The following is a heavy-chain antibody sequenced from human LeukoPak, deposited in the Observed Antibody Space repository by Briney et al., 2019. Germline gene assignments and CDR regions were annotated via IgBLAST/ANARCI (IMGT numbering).Heavy chain of an antibody. CDR1: GGSISIYY. D-gene: IGHD6-13*01. CDR3: ARHLRGEQKLSGFDY. Sequence: PSETLSLTCTVSGGSISIYYWSWIRQPPGKGLECIGYIYYSGSTKYNPSLRSRVTISADTSKNQFPLKLSSVTAADTAVYYCARHLRGEQKLSGFDYWGQGTPVTVSS. V-gene: IGHV4-59*08. CDR2: IYYSGST. J-gene: IGHJ4*02.